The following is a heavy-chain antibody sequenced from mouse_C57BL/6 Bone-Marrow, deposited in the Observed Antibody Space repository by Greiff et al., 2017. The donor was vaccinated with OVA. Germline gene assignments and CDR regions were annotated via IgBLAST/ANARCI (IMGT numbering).Heavy chain of an antibody. CDR1: GYTFTSYW. J-gene: IGHJ4*01. CDR2: IDPSDSYT. V-gene: IGHV1-59*01. Sequence: QVQLKQPGAELVRPGTSVKLSCKASGYTFTSYWMHWVKQRPGQGLEWIGVIDPSDSYTNYNQKFKGKATLTVDTSSSTAYMQLSSLTSEDSAVYYCARERGYDEREKSTYAMDYWGQGTSVTVSS. CDR3: ARERGYDEREKSTYAMDY. D-gene: IGHD2-2*01.